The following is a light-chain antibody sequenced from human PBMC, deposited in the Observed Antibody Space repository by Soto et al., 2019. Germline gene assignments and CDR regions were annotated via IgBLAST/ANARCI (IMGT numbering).Light chain of an antibody. J-gene: IGKJ4*01. CDR2: DAS. Sequence: EIVLTQSPATRSLSPGERATLSCRPSQRVSSYLAWYQQKPGQAPRLLIYDASNRATGIPARFSGSGSGTDFTRTLRSLEPEDFAVYYCHYYAGPFGGGTKIEIK. V-gene: IGKV3-11*01. CDR3: HYYAGP. CDR1: QRVSSY.